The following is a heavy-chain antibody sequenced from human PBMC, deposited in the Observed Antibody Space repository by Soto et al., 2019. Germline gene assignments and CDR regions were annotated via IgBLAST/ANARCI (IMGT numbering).Heavy chain of an antibody. V-gene: IGHV3-23*01. CDR3: AKEGGTPVAGTRYYGMDV. Sequence: EVQLLESGGGLVQPGGSLRLSCAASGFTFSSYAMSWVRQAPGKGLERVSTVGGSGDITYYADSVKGRFTNSRDNPKNTVYLQMNSLRVGDTAVYYCAKEGGTPVAGTRYYGMDVWGQGTTVTVSS. J-gene: IGHJ6*02. CDR2: VGGSGDIT. D-gene: IGHD6-19*01. CDR1: GFTFSSYA.